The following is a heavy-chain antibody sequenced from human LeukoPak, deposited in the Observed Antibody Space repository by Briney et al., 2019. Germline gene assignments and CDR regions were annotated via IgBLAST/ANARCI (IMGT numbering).Heavy chain of an antibody. CDR1: GGSISSYY. D-gene: IGHD6-6*01. V-gene: IGHV4-59*08. CDR3: ARQSIAAHDYYYYGMDV. Sequence: SETLSLTCTVSGGSISSYYWSWIRQPPGKGLEWIGYIYYSGSTNYNPSLKSRVTISVDTSKNQFSLKLSSVTAADTAVYYCARQSIAAHDYYYYGMDVWGQGTTVTVSS. CDR2: IYYSGST. J-gene: IGHJ6*02.